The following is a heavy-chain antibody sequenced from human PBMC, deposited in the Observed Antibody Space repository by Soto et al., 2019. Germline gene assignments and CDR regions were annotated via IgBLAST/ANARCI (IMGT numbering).Heavy chain of an antibody. CDR1: GGSISSGDYY. V-gene: IGHV4-30-4*01. D-gene: IGHD4-17*01. CDR3: ARATVTTEGWFDP. CDR2: IYYSGST. J-gene: IGHJ5*02. Sequence: QVQLQESGPGLVKPSQTLSLTCTVSGGSISSGDYYWSWIRQPPGKGLEWIGYIYYSGSTYYNPSLKSRVTISVDTSKNPFSLKLSSVTAADTAVYYCARATVTTEGWFDPWGQGTLVTVSS.